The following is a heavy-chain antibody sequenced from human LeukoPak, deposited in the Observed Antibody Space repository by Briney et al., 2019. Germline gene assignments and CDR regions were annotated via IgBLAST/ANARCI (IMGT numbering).Heavy chain of an antibody. Sequence: SETLSLTCGVSGYSISSGYQWAWIRQSPGKGLEWIGSIYHSGSAHYNPSLKSRVTISVETTKNQFSLNMYSVTAADTAVYYCARDPRWLTPDCTSTSCYENYFDPWGQGTLVTVSS. CDR3: ARDPRWLTPDCTSTSCYENYFDP. J-gene: IGHJ5*02. CDR2: IYHSGSA. D-gene: IGHD2-2*01. V-gene: IGHV4-38-2*02. CDR1: GYSISSGYQ.